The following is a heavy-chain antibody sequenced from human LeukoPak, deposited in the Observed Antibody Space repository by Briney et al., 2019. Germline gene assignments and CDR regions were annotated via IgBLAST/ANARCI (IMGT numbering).Heavy chain of an antibody. J-gene: IGHJ4*02. Sequence: GGSLRLSCAASGFTFSSYAMSWVRQAPGKGLEWVSSISGSGVSTYYADSVKGRFTISSDNSKNTLFLQMKSLRAEDTAVYYCARGQGIAAFDYWGQGTMVTVCS. CDR3: ARGQGIAAFDY. D-gene: IGHD6-25*01. CDR2: ISGSGVST. V-gene: IGHV3-23*01. CDR1: GFTFSSYA.